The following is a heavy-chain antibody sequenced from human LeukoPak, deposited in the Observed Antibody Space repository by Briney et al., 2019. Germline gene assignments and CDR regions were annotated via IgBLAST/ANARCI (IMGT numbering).Heavy chain of an antibody. CDR1: GYTFTSYD. J-gene: IGHJ6*03. Sequence: SVKVSCKASGYTFTSYDINWVRQATGQGLEWMGWMNPNSGNTGYAQKFQGRVTMTRNTSISTAYMELSSLRSEDTAVYYCAREAANCSSTSCYANYYYYMDVWGKGTTVTVSS. D-gene: IGHD2-2*01. CDR3: AREAANCSSTSCYANYYYYMDV. V-gene: IGHV1-8*01. CDR2: MNPNSGNT.